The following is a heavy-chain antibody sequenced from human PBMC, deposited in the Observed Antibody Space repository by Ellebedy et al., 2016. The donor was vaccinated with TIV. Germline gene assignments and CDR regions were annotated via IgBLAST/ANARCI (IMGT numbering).Heavy chain of an antibody. J-gene: IGHJ4*02. D-gene: IGHD3-22*01. Sequence: KVSCKGSGYSFTNYWIGWVRQMPGKGLEWMGIIFPGDSDTRYSPSLQSQVTISADKSISTAYLQWSSLQASDTAMYYCARQPHYYDSSGYYYPRPLDYWGLGTLVTVSA. V-gene: IGHV5-51*01. CDR1: GYSFTNYW. CDR2: IFPGDSDT. CDR3: ARQPHYYDSSGYYYPRPLDY.